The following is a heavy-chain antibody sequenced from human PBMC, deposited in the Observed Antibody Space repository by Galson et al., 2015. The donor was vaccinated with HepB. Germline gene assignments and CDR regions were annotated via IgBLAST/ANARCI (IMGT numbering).Heavy chain of an antibody. CDR2: INPSGGST. V-gene: IGHV1-46*01. CDR1: GYTFTSYY. D-gene: IGHD2-15*01. J-gene: IGHJ6*02. Sequence: SVKVSCKASGYTFTSYYMHWVRQAPGQGLEWMGIINPSGGSTSYAQKFQGRVTMTRDTSTSTVYMELSSLRSEDTAVYYCGGSAGYYGMDVWGQGTTVTVSS. CDR3: GGSAGYYGMDV.